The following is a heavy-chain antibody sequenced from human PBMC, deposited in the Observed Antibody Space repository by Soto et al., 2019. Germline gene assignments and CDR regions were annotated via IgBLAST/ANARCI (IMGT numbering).Heavy chain of an antibody. D-gene: IGHD3-10*01. Sequence: SETLSLTCTVSGGSISSYYWSWIRQPPGKGLEWIGYIYYSGSTNYNPSLKSRVTISVDTSKNQFSLKLSSVTAADTAVYYCARVPYYYGSGRLGWFDPWGQGTLVTVSS. CDR3: ARVPYYYGSGRLGWFDP. J-gene: IGHJ5*02. CDR1: GGSISSYY. V-gene: IGHV4-59*01. CDR2: IYYSGST.